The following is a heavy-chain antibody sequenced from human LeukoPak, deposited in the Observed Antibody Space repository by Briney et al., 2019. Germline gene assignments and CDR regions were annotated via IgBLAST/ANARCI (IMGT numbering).Heavy chain of an antibody. CDR1: GFTFSSRL. D-gene: IGHD3-22*01. CDR3: HPLSYVSN. J-gene: IGHJ4*02. Sequence: GGSLRLSCAVSGFTFSSRLMHWVRQAPGKGLVWVALIKDDGTTNYADSVRGPFTASRNDAKNTVYLKMSSLRADDTAVYYCHPLSYVSNWGQGTLVTVSA. CDR2: IKDDGTT. V-gene: IGHV3-74*01.